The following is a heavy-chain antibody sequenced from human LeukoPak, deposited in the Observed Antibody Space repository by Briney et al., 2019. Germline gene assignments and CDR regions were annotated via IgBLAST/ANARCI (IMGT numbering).Heavy chain of an antibody. Sequence: SETLSLTCTVSGGSISSGGYYWSWIRQPPGKGLEWIGYIYHSGSTYHNPSLKSRVTISVDRSKNQFSLKLSSVTAADTAVYYCAREPDIVVVPAAIRDDAFDIWGQGTMVTVSS. J-gene: IGHJ3*02. D-gene: IGHD2-2*02. CDR3: AREPDIVVVPAAIRDDAFDI. CDR2: IYHSGST. V-gene: IGHV4-30-2*01. CDR1: GGSISSGGYY.